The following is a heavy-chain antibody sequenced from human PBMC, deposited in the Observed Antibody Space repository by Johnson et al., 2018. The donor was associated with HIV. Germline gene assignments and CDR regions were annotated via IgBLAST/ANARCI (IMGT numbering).Heavy chain of an antibody. Sequence: QVQLVESGGGAVQPGRSLRLSCAASGFTFSSYAMHWVRQAPGKGLEWVAVISYDGSNKYYADSVKGRFTISRDNSKNTLYLQMNSLRAEDTAVYYCARGGYYYDSSGYIGVDAFDIWGQGTMVTVSS. CDR1: GFTFSSYA. J-gene: IGHJ3*02. D-gene: IGHD3-22*01. CDR2: ISYDGSNK. V-gene: IGHV3-30*14. CDR3: ARGGYYYDSSGYIGVDAFDI.